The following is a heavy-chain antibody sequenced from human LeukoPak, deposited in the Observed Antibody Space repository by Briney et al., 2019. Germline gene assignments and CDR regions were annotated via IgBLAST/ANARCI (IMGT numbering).Heavy chain of an antibody. CDR1: GYTFTGYY. V-gene: IGHV1-2*02. D-gene: IGHD6-13*01. CDR3: AKSHSSSRFYYYYMDV. J-gene: IGHJ6*03. CDR2: IYPNSGGT. Sequence: GASVKVSCKASGYTFTGYYMHWVRQAPGQGLEWMGWIYPNSGGTNYAQKFQGRVTMTRDTSISTAYMKLSRLRSDDTAVYYCAKSHSSSRFYYYYMDVWGKGTTVTISS.